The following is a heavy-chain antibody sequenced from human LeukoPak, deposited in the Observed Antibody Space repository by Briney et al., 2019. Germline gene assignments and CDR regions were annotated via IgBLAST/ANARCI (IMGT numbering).Heavy chain of an antibody. CDR3: ASGAPSYYYYYMDV. CDR1: GGTFSSYA. D-gene: IGHD1-26*01. Sequence: GASVKVSCKASGGTFSSYAISWVRQAPGQGLQWMGGITPIFGTANYAQKFQGRVTITADESTSTAYMELSSLRSEDTAVYYCASGAPSYYYYYMDVWGKGTTVTISS. CDR2: ITPIFGTA. J-gene: IGHJ6*03. V-gene: IGHV1-69*13.